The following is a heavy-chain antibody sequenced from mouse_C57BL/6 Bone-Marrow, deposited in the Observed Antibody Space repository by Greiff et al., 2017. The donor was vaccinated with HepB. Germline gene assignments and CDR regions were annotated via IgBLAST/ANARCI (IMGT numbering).Heavy chain of an antibody. CDR3: ARRGYYSMDY. CDR2: ISSGVSYT. Sequence: DVLLVESGGDLVKPGGSLKLSCAASGFTFSSYGMSWVRQTPDKRLEWVATISSGVSYTYYPDSVKGLFTIARDNAKNTLYLQMSSLKSEDTAMYYCARRGYYSMDYWGQGTSVTVSS. CDR1: GFTFSSYG. J-gene: IGHJ4*01. V-gene: IGHV5-6*01.